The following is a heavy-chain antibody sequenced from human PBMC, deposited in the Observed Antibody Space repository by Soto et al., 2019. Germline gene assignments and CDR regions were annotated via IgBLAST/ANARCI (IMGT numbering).Heavy chain of an antibody. CDR2: INPNSGVT. V-gene: IGHV1-2*04. CDR3: ARESGGATATLDYYYFYMDV. Sequence: ASVKVSCKASGYTFTDYYMHWVRQAPGQGLEWMGWINPNSGVTKYAQKFQGWVTMTRDTSIRTVYMQLSRLGFDDTAIYYCARESGGATATLDYYYFYMDVWGTGTTVTVSS. CDR1: GYTFTDYY. J-gene: IGHJ6*03. D-gene: IGHD5-12*01.